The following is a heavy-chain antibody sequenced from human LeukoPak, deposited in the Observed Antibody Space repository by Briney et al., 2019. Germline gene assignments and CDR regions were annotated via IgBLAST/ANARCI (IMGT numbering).Heavy chain of an antibody. Sequence: PSETLSLTCTVSGGSISSYYWSWIRQPPGKGLEWIRYIYYSGSTNYNPSLKSRVTISVDTSKNQFSLKLSSVTAADTAVYYCARRIAAWGYYYYGMDVWGQGTTVTVSS. V-gene: IGHV4-59*08. CDR3: ARRIAAWGYYYYGMDV. D-gene: IGHD6-6*01. CDR1: GGSISSYY. J-gene: IGHJ6*02. CDR2: IYYSGST.